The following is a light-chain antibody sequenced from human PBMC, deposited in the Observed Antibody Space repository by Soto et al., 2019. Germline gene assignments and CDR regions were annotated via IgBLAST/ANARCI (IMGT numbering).Light chain of an antibody. CDR3: QQSYSTLLT. J-gene: IGKJ4*01. Sequence: DIQMTQSPSTLSGSVGDRVTITCRASQTISSWLAWYQQKPGKAPKLLIHKASTLKSGVPSRFSGSGSGTEFTLTISSLQPEDFATYYCQQSYSTLLTFGGGTKVDIK. CDR2: KAS. V-gene: IGKV1-5*03. CDR1: QTISSW.